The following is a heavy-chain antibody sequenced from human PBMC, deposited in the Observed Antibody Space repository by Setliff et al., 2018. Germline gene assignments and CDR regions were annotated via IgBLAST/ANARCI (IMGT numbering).Heavy chain of an antibody. J-gene: IGHJ3*02. CDR2: IYPGDSDT. V-gene: IGHV5-51*01. Sequence: GESLKISCKGSGYSFTSYWIGWVRQMPGKGLEWMGIIYPGDSDTRYSPSFHGQVTISADKSISTAYLQWSSLTASDTAMYYCARQAIFGSDDFDIWGQGTMVTVSS. CDR1: GYSFTSYW. D-gene: IGHD3-3*01. CDR3: ARQAIFGSDDFDI.